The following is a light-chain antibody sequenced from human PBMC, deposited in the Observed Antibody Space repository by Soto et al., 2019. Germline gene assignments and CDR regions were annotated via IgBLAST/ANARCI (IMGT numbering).Light chain of an antibody. CDR3: AAWNDGLSGFV. CDR2: RHN. CDR1: SSDIGSNA. Sequence: QSALTQPPSTSRTPGQRVTISCSGNSSDIGSNAVYWYQQLPGTAPKLLIYRHNQRPSGFPDRSPGTKSGTSASLAISGLRSEDEADYYCAAWNDGLSGFVFGTGTKVTVL. V-gene: IGLV1-47*01. J-gene: IGLJ1*01.